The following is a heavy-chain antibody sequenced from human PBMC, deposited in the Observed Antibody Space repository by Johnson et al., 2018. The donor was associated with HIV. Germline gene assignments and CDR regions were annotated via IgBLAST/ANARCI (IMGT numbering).Heavy chain of an antibody. CDR1: GFTFSSYG. CDR3: AKVRVAAMIVVVSGRDAFDI. J-gene: IGHJ3*02. Sequence: VQLVESGGGVVQPGGSLRLSCAASGFTFSSYGMHWVRQAPGKGLKWVAFIRYDGSNEYYADSVKGRFSISRDNSKNTLYLQMNSLRTEDTAVYYCAKVRVAAMIVVVSGRDAFDIWGQGTMVTVSS. V-gene: IGHV3-30*02. D-gene: IGHD3-22*01. CDR2: IRYDGSNE.